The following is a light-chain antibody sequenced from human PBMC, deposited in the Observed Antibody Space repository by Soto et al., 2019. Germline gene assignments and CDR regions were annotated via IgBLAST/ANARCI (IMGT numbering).Light chain of an antibody. V-gene: IGLV1-44*01. J-gene: IGLJ3*02. CDR3: AAWDDSLNGWV. CDR1: SSNIGSNT. CDR2: SNN. Sequence: QSALTQPPSASGTPGQRVTISCSGSSSNIGSNTVNWYQQLPGTAPKLLIYSNNQRPSGVPDRFSSSKSGTSASLAISGLQSEDEADYYCAAWDDSLNGWVFGGGTKVTVL.